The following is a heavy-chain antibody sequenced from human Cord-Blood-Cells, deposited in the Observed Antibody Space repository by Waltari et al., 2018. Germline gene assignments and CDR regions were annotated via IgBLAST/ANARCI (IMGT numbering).Heavy chain of an antibody. CDR2: IYYSGST. V-gene: IGHV4-30-4*08. D-gene: IGHD3-10*01. CDR3: ARGPYGSGRFKYYYYYYMDV. J-gene: IGHJ6*03. Sequence: QVQLQESGPGLVKPSQTLSLTCTVSGGSISRGDYYWSWLRQPPGKGLEWIGYIYYSGSTYYNPSLKSRVTISVDTSKNQFSLKLSSVTAADTAVYYCARGPYGSGRFKYYYYYYMDVWGKGTTVTVSS. CDR1: GGSISRGDYY.